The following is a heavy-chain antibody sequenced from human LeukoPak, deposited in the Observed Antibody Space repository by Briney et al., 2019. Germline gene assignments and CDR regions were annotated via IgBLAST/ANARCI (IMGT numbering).Heavy chain of an antibody. CDR2: INHSGST. V-gene: IGHV4-34*01. CDR3: AALNIATRPWCFDY. D-gene: IGHD6-6*01. Sequence: SETLSLTCTVYGGSFSGYYWSWIRQPPGKGLEWIGEINHSGSTNYNPSLKSRVTISVDTSKNQFSPKLSSVTAADTAVYYCAALNIATRPWCFDYWGQGTLVTVSS. CDR1: GGSFSGYY. J-gene: IGHJ4*02.